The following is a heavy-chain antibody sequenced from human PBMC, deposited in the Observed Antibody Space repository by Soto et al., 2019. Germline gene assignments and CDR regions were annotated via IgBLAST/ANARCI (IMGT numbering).Heavy chain of an antibody. V-gene: IGHV1-3*01. J-gene: IGHJ4*02. D-gene: IGHD6-19*01. CDR1: GYTFTSYA. CDR3: ARDSEPVAGKGRIDY. Sequence: ASVKVSCKASGYTFTSYAMHWVRQAPGQRLEWMGWINAGNGNTKYSQKFQGRVTITRDTSASTAYMELSSLRSEDTAVYYCARDSEPVAGKGRIDYWGQGTLVTVSS. CDR2: INAGNGNT.